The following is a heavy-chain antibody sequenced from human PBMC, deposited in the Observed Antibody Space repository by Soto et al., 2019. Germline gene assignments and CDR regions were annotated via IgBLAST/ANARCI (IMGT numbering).Heavy chain of an antibody. CDR3: ARAGSYRFDY. D-gene: IGHD3-10*01. CDR2: INAGGTSI. CDR1: GFSFSSYW. V-gene: IGHV3-74*01. J-gene: IGHJ4*02. Sequence: GGSLRLSCGGSGFSFSSYWVHWVRQPPGKGLEWVSRINAGGTSISYADSVKGRFTISRDNAKNTLYLQMDGLGVDDTAVYYCARAGSYRFDYWGLGTLVTVSS.